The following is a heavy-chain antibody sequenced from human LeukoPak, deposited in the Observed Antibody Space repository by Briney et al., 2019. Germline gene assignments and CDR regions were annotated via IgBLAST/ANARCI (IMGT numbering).Heavy chain of an antibody. CDR1: GYAFNFYG. CDR2: MNPNSGNT. CDR3: ARVITIFGVAAYLGY. V-gene: IGHV1-8*03. Sequence: ASVKVSCKTSGYAFNFYGLNWVRQATGQGLEWMGWMNPNSGNTGYAQKFQGRVTITRNTSISTAYMELSSLRSEDTAVYYCARVITIFGVAAYLGYWGQGTLVTVSS. J-gene: IGHJ4*02. D-gene: IGHD3-3*01.